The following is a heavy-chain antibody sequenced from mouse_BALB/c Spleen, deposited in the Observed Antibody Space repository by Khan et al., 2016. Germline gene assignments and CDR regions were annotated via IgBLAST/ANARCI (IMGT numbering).Heavy chain of an antibody. CDR3: ARAGYYGYLAY. CDR2: INPDSYTI. D-gene: IGHD1-1*01. Sequence: EVQLLESGGGLVHPGGSLKLSCAASGFDFSRYWMSWVRQAPGKGLEWIGEINPDSYTINYTPSLKDKFIIYRENAKNTLYLQMSKVRSEDTALYYCARAGYYGYLAYWGQGTLVTGSA. J-gene: IGHJ3*01. CDR1: GFDFSRYW. V-gene: IGHV4-1*02.